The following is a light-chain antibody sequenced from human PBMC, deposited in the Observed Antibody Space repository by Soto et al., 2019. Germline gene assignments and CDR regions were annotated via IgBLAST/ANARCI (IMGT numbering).Light chain of an antibody. V-gene: IGKV1-39*01. J-gene: IGKJ4*01. CDR2: AAS. CDR1: QSISSY. CDR3: QQSYSTPLT. Sequence: DIQMTQSPSSLSASVGDRVTITCRASQSISSYLNWYQQKPGKAPKLLIYAASSLQGGVPSRFSGSGSGTDFTLTISSPQPEDFATYYCQQSYSTPLTFGGGTKVEIK.